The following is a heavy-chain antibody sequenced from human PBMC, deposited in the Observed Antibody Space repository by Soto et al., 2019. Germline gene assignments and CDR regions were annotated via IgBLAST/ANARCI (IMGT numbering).Heavy chain of an antibody. J-gene: IGHJ6*03. V-gene: IGHV1-2*04. CDR2: INPNSGGT. CDR1: GYTFTGYY. D-gene: IGHD3-22*01. Sequence: ASVKVSCKASGYTFTGYYMHWVRQAPGQGLEWMGWINPNSGGTNYAQKFQGWVTMTRDTSISTAYMELSRLRSDDTAVYYCARELSSGDYYYYMDVWGKGTTVTAP. CDR3: ARELSSGDYYYYMDV.